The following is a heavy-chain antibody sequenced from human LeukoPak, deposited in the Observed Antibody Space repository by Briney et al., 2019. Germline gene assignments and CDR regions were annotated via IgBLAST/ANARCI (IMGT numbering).Heavy chain of an antibody. J-gene: IGHJ4*02. V-gene: IGHV3-30*18. CDR2: ISYDGTNK. CDR1: GFNFSDYA. Sequence: GGSLRLSCAASGFNFSDYAMHWVRQAPGKGPEWVAVISYDGTNKYYAESVKGRFTISRDSSKNMLYLQMNGLRAEDTALYHCAKGGYSSSSFADYWGQGTLVTVSS. D-gene: IGHD6-6*01. CDR3: AKGGYSSSSFADY.